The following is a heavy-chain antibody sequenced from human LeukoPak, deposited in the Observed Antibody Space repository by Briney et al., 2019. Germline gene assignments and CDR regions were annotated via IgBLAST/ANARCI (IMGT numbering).Heavy chain of an antibody. J-gene: IGHJ4*02. CDR1: GFPFSSYW. D-gene: IGHD5-24*01. CDR3: TRVGYIDEGIDY. CDR2: IKQDGSKK. V-gene: IGHV3-7*04. Sequence: EGSLRLSCVASGFPFSSYWMTWVRQAPGKGLEWVANIKQDGSKKSYVDSVKGRFTISRDNAKNSLYLQMNSLRAEDTAIYYCTRVGYIDEGIDYWGQGTLVTVSP.